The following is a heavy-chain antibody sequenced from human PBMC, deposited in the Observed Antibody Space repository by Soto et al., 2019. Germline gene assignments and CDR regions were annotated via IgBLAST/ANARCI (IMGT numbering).Heavy chain of an antibody. D-gene: IGHD5-18*01. V-gene: IGHV3-33*01. J-gene: IGHJ6*04. CDR2: IWYDGSNK. CDR1: GFTFSSYG. Sequence: SCAASGFTFSSYGMHWVRQAPGKGLEWVAVIWYDGSNKYYADSVKGRFTISRDNSKNTLYPQMNSLRAEDTAVYYCARDQQFSPAMVLYYYYGMDVWGKGTTVTVSS. CDR3: ARDQQFSPAMVLYYYYGMDV.